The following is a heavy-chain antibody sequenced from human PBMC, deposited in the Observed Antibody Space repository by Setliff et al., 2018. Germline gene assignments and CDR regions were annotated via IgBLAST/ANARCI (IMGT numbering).Heavy chain of an antibody. J-gene: IGHJ4*02. Sequence: SETLSLTCAVSGGTFTYYYWTWIRQAPGKGLEWIGRIYSGGTTYYNSSLKSRVTISVDTSKSQFSLRLNSVAAADTAVYYCARTGTYRYFDYWGRGTLVTVSS. CDR3: ARTGTYRYFDY. D-gene: IGHD1-1*01. CDR2: IYSGGTT. CDR1: GGTFTYYY. V-gene: IGHV4-34*01.